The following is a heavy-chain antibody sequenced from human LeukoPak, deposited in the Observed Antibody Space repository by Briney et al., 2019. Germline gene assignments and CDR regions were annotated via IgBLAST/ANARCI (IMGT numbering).Heavy chain of an antibody. CDR1: GFTFSSYS. Sequence: SGGSLRLSCAASGFTFSSYSMNWVRQAPGKGLEWVSGISWNSGSIVYADSVKGRFTISRDNAKNSLYLQMNSLRTEDTALYYCAKDRNLYGITVTGFDYWGQGTLVTVSS. D-gene: IGHD6-19*01. CDR2: ISWNSGSI. J-gene: IGHJ4*02. V-gene: IGHV3-9*01. CDR3: AKDRNLYGITVTGFDY.